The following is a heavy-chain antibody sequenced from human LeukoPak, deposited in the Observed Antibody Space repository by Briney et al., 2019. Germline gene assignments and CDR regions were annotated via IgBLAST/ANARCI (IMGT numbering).Heavy chain of an antibody. CDR2: ISGSGGTA. Sequence: SGESLRLSCAASGFTFSSYAMHWVRQAPGKGLEWVSVISGSGGTAYYADSVKGRFTISRDNAKNSLYLQMNSLRAEDTAVYYCARACFDSSSSGYYFDYWGQGTLVTVSS. V-gene: IGHV3-21*01. D-gene: IGHD6-6*01. CDR1: GFTFSSYA. CDR3: ARACFDSSSSGYYFDY. J-gene: IGHJ4*02.